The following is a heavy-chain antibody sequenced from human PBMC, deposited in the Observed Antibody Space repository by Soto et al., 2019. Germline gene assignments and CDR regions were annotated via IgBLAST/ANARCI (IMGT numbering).Heavy chain of an antibody. CDR1: GFTFSSYA. J-gene: IGHJ4*02. D-gene: IGHD1-26*01. CDR2: ISGSGGST. Sequence: GGSLRLSCAASGFTFSSYAMSWVRQAPGKGLEWVSAISGSGGSTYYADSVKGRFTISRDNSRNTLYLQMNSLRAEDTAVYYCAKDRTVGATRGGPLDYWGQGTLVTVSS. CDR3: AKDRTVGATRGGPLDY. V-gene: IGHV3-23*01.